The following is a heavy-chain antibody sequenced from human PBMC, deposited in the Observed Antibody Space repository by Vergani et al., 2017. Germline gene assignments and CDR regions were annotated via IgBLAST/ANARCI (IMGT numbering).Heavy chain of an antibody. V-gene: IGHV3-33*08. CDR2: IWYDGSNK. D-gene: IGHD2-2*01. J-gene: IGHJ4*02. CDR3: ARGIRVPAAMIDY. Sequence: QVQLVESGGGVVQPGRSLRLSCAASGFTFSSYGMHWVRQAPGKGLEWVAVIWYDGSNKYYADSVKGRFTISRDNSKNTLYLQMNSLRAEDTAVYYCARGIRVPAAMIDYWGQGTLVTVSS. CDR1: GFTFSSYG.